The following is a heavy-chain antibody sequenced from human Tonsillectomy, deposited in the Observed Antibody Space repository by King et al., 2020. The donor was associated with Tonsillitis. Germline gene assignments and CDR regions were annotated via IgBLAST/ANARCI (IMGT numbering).Heavy chain of an antibody. J-gene: IGHJ3*02. Sequence: QLQESGPGLVKPSETLSLTCTVSGGSISSSSYYWGWIRQPPGKGLEWIGSIYYSGSTYYNPSLKSRVTISVDTSKNQFSLKLSSVTAADTAVYYWSRGSYYDFWSGLVHAFDIWGQGTMVTVSS. D-gene: IGHD3-3*01. CDR1: GGSISSSSYY. CDR3: SRGSYYDFWSGLVHAFDI. CDR2: IYYSGST. V-gene: IGHV4-39*07.